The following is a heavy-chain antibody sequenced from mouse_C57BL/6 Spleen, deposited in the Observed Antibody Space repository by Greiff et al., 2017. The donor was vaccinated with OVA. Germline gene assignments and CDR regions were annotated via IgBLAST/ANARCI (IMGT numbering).Heavy chain of an antibody. CDR2: FYPGSGSI. J-gene: IGHJ4*01. CDR1: GYTFTEYT. CDR3: ARHEEEIYYDYAGYAMDY. D-gene: IGHD2-4*01. Sequence: VQLQQSGAELVKPGASVKLSCKASGYTFTEYTIHWVKQRSGQGLEWIGWFYPGSGSIKYNEKFKDKATLTADKSSSTVYMELSRLTSEDSAVYFCARHEEEIYYDYAGYAMDYWGQGTSVTVSS. V-gene: IGHV1-62-2*01.